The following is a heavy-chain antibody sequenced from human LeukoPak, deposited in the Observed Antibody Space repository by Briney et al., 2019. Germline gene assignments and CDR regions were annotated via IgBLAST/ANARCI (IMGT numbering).Heavy chain of an antibody. CDR3: SSSNCSGGSCSTFSVDY. Sequence: GGSLRLSCAASRITFSNYAMSWVRQAPGKGLEWVSIIGYRGGSIYYAYSVKGRFAISRDNSKNTLSLQMNGLRPEDTAVYYCSSSNCSGGSCSTFSVDYWGQGTLVTVSS. D-gene: IGHD2-15*01. V-gene: IGHV3-23*01. J-gene: IGHJ4*02. CDR2: IGYRGGSI. CDR1: RITFSNYA.